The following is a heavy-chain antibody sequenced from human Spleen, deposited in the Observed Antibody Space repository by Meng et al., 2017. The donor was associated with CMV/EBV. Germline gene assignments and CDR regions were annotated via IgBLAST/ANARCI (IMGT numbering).Heavy chain of an antibody. V-gene: IGHV3-20*04. Sequence: GESLISCTASGFTFSDYAMSWVRQAPGKGLEWVSAINWHGGSTGYADSVKGRFTISRDDAQNYLYLQMNSLRAEDTALYYCARVQGLGYCTRSSCYNGTPFFDYWGQGTLVTVSS. CDR2: INWHGGST. J-gene: IGHJ4*02. CDR1: GFTFSDYA. D-gene: IGHD2-2*02. CDR3: ARVQGLGYCTRSSCYNGTPFFDY.